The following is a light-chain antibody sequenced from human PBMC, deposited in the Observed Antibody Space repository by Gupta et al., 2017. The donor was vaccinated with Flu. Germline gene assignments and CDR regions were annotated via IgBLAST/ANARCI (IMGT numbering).Light chain of an antibody. CDR2: EDS. J-gene: IGLJ3*02. Sequence: SYALTQAPSVSVPPGQTARFTCGGDNIGSKSVHWYQQRPGQAPVVVVYEDSERPSGIPERFSGSNSGNTATLTISRVEAGDEADYYCQVWDTSGNHPGVFGGGTKLTVL. V-gene: IGLV3-21*02. CDR3: QVWDTSGNHPGV. CDR1: NIGSKS.